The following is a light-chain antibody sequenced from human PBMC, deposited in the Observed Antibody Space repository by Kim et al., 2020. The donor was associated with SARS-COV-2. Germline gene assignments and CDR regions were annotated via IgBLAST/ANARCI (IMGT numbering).Light chain of an antibody. CDR2: DVR. CDR3: SSYTSSSRV. J-gene: IGLJ3*02. CDR1: SSDVGGYNY. Sequence: PGQSVTVSCTGTSSDVGGYNYVSWYQQHPAKAPKLMIYDVRNRPSGVSNRFSGSKSGNTASLTISGLQAEDEADYYCSSYTSSSRVFGGGTQLTVL. V-gene: IGLV2-14*03.